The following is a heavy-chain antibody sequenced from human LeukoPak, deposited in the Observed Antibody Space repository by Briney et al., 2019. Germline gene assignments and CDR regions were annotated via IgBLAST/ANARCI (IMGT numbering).Heavy chain of an antibody. CDR2: IKQDGSEK. CDR3: ARDSGYSGYAYYMDV. J-gene: IGHJ6*03. D-gene: IGHD5-12*01. CDR1: GFTFSSYW. Sequence: GGSLRLSCAASGFTFSSYWMSWVRQAPGKGLEWVANIKQDGSEKYYVDSVKGRFTISRDNAKNSLYLQMNSLRAEDTAVYYCARDSGYSGYAYYMDVWGKGTTVTVSS. V-gene: IGHV3-7*01.